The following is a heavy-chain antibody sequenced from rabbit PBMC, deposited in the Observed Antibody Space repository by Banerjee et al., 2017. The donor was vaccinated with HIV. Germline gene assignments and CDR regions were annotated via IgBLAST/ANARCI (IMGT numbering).Heavy chain of an antibody. Sequence: QEQLEESGGGLVTPAGTLTLTCKASGFDLSSYYYMCWVRQAPGKGLEWIACINTSTGNTVYASWVIGRFTISRSTSLSTVDLKMTSLTAADTATYFCARGDLWGPGTLVTVS. CDR1: GFDLSSYYY. CDR2: INTSTGNT. V-gene: IGHV1S43*01. J-gene: IGHJ4*01. CDR3: ARGDL.